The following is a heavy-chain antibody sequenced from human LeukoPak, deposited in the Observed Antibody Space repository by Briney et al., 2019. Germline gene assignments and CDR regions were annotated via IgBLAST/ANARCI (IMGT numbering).Heavy chain of an antibody. CDR3: ARDRSMTEKYSGSYFRDY. Sequence: ASVSPSRKVSGYTFTGYYIHWVRQAPGQGLEWMGWIDPNTGDTKYTQKFQGRVSMTRDTSFSTAYMELSRLTSDDTAVYYCARDRSMTEKYSGSYFRDYWG. J-gene: IGHJ4*01. D-gene: IGHD1-26*01. V-gene: IGHV1-2*02. CDR2: IDPNTGDT. CDR1: GYTFTGYY.